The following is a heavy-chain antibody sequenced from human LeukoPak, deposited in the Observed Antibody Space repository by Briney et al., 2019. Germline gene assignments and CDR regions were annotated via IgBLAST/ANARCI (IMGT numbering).Heavy chain of an antibody. Sequence: ASVKVSCKASGYTFTGYYMHWVRQAPGQGLEWMGWINPNSGGTNYAQKFQGRVTMTRDTSISTAYMELSRLRSDDTAVYYCARVTSAYGSGSFNDYWGQGTLVTVS. CDR3: ARVTSAYGSGSFNDY. CDR2: INPNSGGT. CDR1: GYTFTGYY. V-gene: IGHV1-2*02. D-gene: IGHD3-10*01. J-gene: IGHJ4*02.